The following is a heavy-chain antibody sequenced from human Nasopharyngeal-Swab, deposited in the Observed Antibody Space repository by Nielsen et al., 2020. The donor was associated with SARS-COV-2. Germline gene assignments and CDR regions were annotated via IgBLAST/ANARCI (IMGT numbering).Heavy chain of an antibody. J-gene: IGHJ6*02. CDR1: GYTFTDYY. Sequence: ASVKVSCKASGYTFTDYYMHWVRQAPGQGREWRGWINPNRGATDYAQKFQGRVTMTRDTSIGTAYMELSSLRPDDAAIYYCAKDRLRYCSGGSCNTDYYGMDVWGQGTTVTVSS. CDR2: INPNRGAT. D-gene: IGHD2-15*01. CDR3: AKDRLRYCSGGSCNTDYYGMDV. V-gene: IGHV1-2*02.